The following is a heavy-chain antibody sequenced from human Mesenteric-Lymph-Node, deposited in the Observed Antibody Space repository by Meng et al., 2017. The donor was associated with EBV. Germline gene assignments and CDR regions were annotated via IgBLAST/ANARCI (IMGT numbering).Heavy chain of an antibody. CDR2: INHSGTT. CDR1: GESFSGYY. Sequence: QVTVQQWGSGMLQPAQTLSLTCSAYGESFSGYYWSWIRQPPGKGLEWIGEINHSGTTNYNPSLESRVTISVDTSKNQLSLKLTSLTAADTAVYYCARLGNGHWGQGTLVTVSS. CDR3: ARLGNGH. J-gene: IGHJ4*02. V-gene: IGHV4-34*01.